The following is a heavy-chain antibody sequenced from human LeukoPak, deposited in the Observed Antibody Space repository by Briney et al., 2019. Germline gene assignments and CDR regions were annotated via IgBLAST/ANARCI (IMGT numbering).Heavy chain of an antibody. D-gene: IGHD2-2*03. V-gene: IGHV3-7*03. CDR2: IKQDGSEK. CDR1: GFTFSSYW. CDR3: ALDTVVVPFLGMDV. J-gene: IGHJ6*04. Sequence: GGSLRLSCAASGFTFSSYWMSWVRQAPGKGLEWVANIKQDGSEKYYVDSVKGRFTISRDNAKNSLYLQMNSLRAEDTAVYYCALDTVVVPFLGMDVWGKGTTVTVSS.